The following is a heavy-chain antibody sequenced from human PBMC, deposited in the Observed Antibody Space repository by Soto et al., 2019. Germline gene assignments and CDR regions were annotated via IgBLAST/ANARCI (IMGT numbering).Heavy chain of an antibody. CDR1: GFNFRSYV. D-gene: IGHD2-2*01. CDR2: MSGGGGST. Sequence: EVQLLESGGGLVQPGGSLRLSCAASGFNFRSYVMSWVRQAPGKGRGWVAGMSGGGGSTYYADSVKGRFTISRDNSKNTLYLEMNSLRAEDTAVYYCAKDREGCGTTKCYLYGMDVWGQGTTVAVSS. J-gene: IGHJ6*02. V-gene: IGHV3-23*01. CDR3: AKDREGCGTTKCYLYGMDV.